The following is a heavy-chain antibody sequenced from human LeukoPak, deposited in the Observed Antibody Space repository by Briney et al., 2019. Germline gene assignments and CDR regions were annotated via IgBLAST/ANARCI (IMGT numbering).Heavy chain of an antibody. CDR3: AGGYCSGGSCYYYYGMDV. Sequence: GGSLRLSCAVSGFTFSSYSMNWVRQAPGKGLEWVSSISSSSSYIYYADSVKGRFTISRDNAKNSLYLQMNSLRAEDTPVYYCAGGYCSGGSCYYYYGMDVWGQGTTVTVSS. J-gene: IGHJ6*02. V-gene: IGHV3-21*01. CDR1: GFTFSSYS. CDR2: ISSSSSYI. D-gene: IGHD2-15*01.